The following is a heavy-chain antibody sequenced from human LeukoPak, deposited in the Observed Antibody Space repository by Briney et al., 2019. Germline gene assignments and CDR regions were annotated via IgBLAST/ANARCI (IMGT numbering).Heavy chain of an antibody. CDR2: ISSSSSYI. Sequence: GSLRLSXAASGFTFXSYSMNWVRQAPGKGVEWVSSISSSSSYIYYADSVKGRFTISRDNAKNSLYLQMNSLRAEDTAVYYCATSLAAAAYYFDYWGQGTLVTVSS. CDR1: GFTFXSYS. D-gene: IGHD6-25*01. J-gene: IGHJ4*02. CDR3: ATSLAAAAYYFDY. V-gene: IGHV3-21*04.